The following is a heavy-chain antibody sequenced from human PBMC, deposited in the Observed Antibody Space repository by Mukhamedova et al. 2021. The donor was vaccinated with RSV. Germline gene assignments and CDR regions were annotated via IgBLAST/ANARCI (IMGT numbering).Heavy chain of an antibody. Sequence: YNPSLKSRVTISVDTSKNQFSLKLSSVTAADRAVYYCARGDYGENWFDPWGQGTRVTVSS. CDR3: ARGDYGENWFDP. V-gene: IGHV4-34*01. J-gene: IGHJ5*02. D-gene: IGHD4-17*01.